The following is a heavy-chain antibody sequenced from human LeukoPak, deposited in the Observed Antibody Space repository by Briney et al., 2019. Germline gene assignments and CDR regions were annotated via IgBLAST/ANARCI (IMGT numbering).Heavy chain of an antibody. V-gene: IGHV1-2*02. Sequence: ASVKVSCTASRYTFTDFSIHWVRQAPGQGLEWMWWINPNSGGTNYAQNFQGRVTMTRDASISTPYLELSMLRSDDTAVYYCARDLSYYGLGSYYFDYWGQGTLVTVSA. CDR2: INPNSGGT. CDR1: RYTFTDFS. J-gene: IGHJ4*02. CDR3: ARDLSYYGLGSYYFDY. D-gene: IGHD3-10*01.